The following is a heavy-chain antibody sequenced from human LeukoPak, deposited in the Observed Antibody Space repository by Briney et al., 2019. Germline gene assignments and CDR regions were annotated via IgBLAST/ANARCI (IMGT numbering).Heavy chain of an antibody. CDR3: ARVRSYYYYYMDV. V-gene: IGHV3-74*01. Sequence: GGSLRLSCAASGFTFSSYAMSWVRQAPGKGLVWVSRINSDGSSTSYADSVKGRFTISRDNAKNTLYLQMNSLRAEDTAVYYCARVRSYYYYYMDVWGKGTTVTVSS. CDR1: GFTFSSYA. J-gene: IGHJ6*03. CDR2: INSDGSST.